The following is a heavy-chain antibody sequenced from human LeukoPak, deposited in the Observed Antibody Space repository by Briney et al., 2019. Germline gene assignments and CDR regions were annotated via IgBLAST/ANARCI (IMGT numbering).Heavy chain of an antibody. CDR2: INPNDGGT. CDR3: ARAGYSSIWHYFDY. J-gene: IGHJ4*02. D-gene: IGHD6-13*01. Sequence: ASVKVSCKASGYTFTGYYVHWVRQAPGQGLEWMGWINPNDGGTNYAQKFQGRVTMTRDTSIGTAYMELTRLRSDDTAVFYCARAGYSSIWHYFDYWGQGTLVTVSS. CDR1: GYTFTGYY. V-gene: IGHV1-2*02.